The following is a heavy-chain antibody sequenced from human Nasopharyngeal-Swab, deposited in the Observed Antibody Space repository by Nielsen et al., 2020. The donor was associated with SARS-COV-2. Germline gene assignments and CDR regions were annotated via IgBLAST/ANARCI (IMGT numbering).Heavy chain of an antibody. CDR3: ARHGETIAAAGAPFDY. D-gene: IGHD6-13*01. Sequence: GSLRLSCTVSGGSISSSSYYWGCIRPPPGKGLEWIGSIYYSGSTYYNPSLKSRVTISVDTSKNQFSLKLSSVTAADTAVYYCARHGETIAAAGAPFDYWGQGTLVTVSS. J-gene: IGHJ4*02. CDR1: GGSISSSSYY. V-gene: IGHV4-39*01. CDR2: IYYSGST.